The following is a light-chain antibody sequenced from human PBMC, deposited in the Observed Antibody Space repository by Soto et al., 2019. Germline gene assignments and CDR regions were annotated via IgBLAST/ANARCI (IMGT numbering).Light chain of an antibody. V-gene: IGKV3-11*01. Sequence: EILVTHSPAPLSLYPGGRATLSFWASQSVWTYLAWYQQKRGQAPRLLMYDASNRASGVPARFSGSGSGTDFTLTISSLEPEDFAVYYCQQYGSAPPITFGQGTRLEIK. CDR2: DAS. J-gene: IGKJ5*01. CDR3: QQYGSAPPIT. CDR1: QSVWTY.